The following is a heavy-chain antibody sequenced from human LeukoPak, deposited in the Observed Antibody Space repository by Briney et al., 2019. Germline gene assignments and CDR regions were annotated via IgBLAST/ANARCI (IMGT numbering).Heavy chain of an antibody. CDR3: ARGVSIVVVPAARYDAFDI. J-gene: IGHJ3*02. CDR1: GFTFSDYY. Sequence: ASVKVSCKASGFTFSDYYIHWVRQATGQGLEWMGWMNPNSGNTGYAQKFQGRVTITRNTSISTAYMELSSLRSEDTAVYYCARGVSIVVVPAARYDAFDIWGQGTMVTVSS. CDR2: MNPNSGNT. D-gene: IGHD2-2*01. V-gene: IGHV1-8*03.